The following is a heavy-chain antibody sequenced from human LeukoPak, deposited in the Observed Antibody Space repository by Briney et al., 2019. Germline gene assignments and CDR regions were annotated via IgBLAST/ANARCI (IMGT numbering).Heavy chain of an antibody. Sequence: GSSVKVSCKASGGTFSSYAISWVRQAPGQGLEWMGGIIPIFGTANYAQKFQGRVTTTADESTSTAYMELSSPRSEDTAVYYCARDALHSRPFDYWGQGTLVTVSS. V-gene: IGHV1-69*01. J-gene: IGHJ4*02. CDR1: GGTFSSYA. CDR3: ARDALHSRPFDY. CDR2: IIPIFGTA.